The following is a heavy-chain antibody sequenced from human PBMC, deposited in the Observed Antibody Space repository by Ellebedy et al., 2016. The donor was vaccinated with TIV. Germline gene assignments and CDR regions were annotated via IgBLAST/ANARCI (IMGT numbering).Heavy chain of an antibody. V-gene: IGHV1-2*02. J-gene: IGHJ6*02. CDR2: NNPSSGGT. CDR1: GYNLADYY. CDR3: ARSRATIYGMDV. Sequence: AASVKVSCKASGYNLADYYIHWVRQAPGQGLEWLGWNNPSSGGTNYAQRLQGRVTMTRDTSTNTAYMELSSLRSDDTAVYYCARSRATIYGMDVWGHGTTVTVSS. D-gene: IGHD5-24*01.